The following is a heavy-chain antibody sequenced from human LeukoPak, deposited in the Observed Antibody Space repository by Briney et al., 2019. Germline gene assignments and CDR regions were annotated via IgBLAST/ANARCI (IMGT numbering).Heavy chain of an antibody. CDR1: GVSISSYY. J-gene: IGHJ4*02. D-gene: IGHD6-19*01. CDR2: IYYSGST. CDR3: ARDRGPRYSSGWYLVDY. V-gene: IGHV4-59*01. Sequence: PSETLSLTCTVSGVSISSYYWSWIRQPPGKGLEWIGYIYYSGSTNYNPSLKSRVTISVDTSKNQFSLKLSSVTAADTAVYYCARDRGPRYSSGWYLVDYWGQGTLVTVSS.